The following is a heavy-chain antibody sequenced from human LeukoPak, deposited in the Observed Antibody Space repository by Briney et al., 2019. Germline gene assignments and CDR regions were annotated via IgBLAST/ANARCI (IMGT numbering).Heavy chain of an antibody. CDR1: GGSISSSNW. CDR2: IYHSGST. D-gene: IGHD3-3*01. J-gene: IGHJ5*02. CDR3: ARDTDDLRDNWFDP. Sequence: SGTLSLTCAVSGGSISSSNWWSWVRQPPGKGLEWIGEIYHSGSTNYNPSLKSRVTISVDKSKNQFSLKLSSVTAADTAVYYCARDTDDLRDNWFDPWGQGALVTVSS. V-gene: IGHV4-4*02.